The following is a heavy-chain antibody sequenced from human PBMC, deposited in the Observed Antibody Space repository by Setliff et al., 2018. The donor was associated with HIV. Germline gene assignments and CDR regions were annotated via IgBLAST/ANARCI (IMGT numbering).Heavy chain of an antibody. CDR1: GFSLGTYP. CDR2: IRTDTDDM. D-gene: IGHD1-1*01. V-gene: IGHV3-21*05. J-gene: IGHJ3*02. Sequence: SLKISCTASGFSLGTYPMNWVRQIPGKGLEWVSNIRTDTDDMTYVGSVKGRFTSSRDNAKNSLYLQMNSLRVDDTAIYYCATDVDNAFNIWGQGTMVTVSS. CDR3: ATDVDNAFNI.